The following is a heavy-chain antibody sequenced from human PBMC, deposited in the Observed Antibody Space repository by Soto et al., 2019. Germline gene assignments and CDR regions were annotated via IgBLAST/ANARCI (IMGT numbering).Heavy chain of an antibody. CDR3: AKCGGWGAARVSVTCYCPIDY. CDR2: LSGSGGTT. CDR1: GFSFSTYT. D-gene: IGHD2-15*01. V-gene: IGHV3-23*01. Sequence: EVLLLQSGGGLAQPGGSLRLSCAASGFSFSTYTMSWLRQAPGKGLEWVSCLSGSGGTTFYADSVEGRFTISRDTSRNTLYLQMNNLRADETGMSYCAKCGGWGAARVSVTCYCPIDYWGQGSPVTVSS. J-gene: IGHJ4*02.